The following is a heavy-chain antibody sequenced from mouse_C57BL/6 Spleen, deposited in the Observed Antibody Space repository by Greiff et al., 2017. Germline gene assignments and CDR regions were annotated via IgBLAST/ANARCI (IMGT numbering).Heavy chain of an antibody. Sequence: EVKLVESGPELVKPGASVKIPCKASGYTFTDYNMDWVKQSHGKSLEWIGDINPNNGGTIYNQKFKGKATLTVDKSSSTAYMELRSLTSEDTAVYYCARRGLLEGGWFAYWGQGTLVTVSA. D-gene: IGHD2-3*01. CDR3: ARRGLLEGGWFAY. J-gene: IGHJ3*01. CDR1: GYTFTDYN. CDR2: INPNNGGT. V-gene: IGHV1-18*01.